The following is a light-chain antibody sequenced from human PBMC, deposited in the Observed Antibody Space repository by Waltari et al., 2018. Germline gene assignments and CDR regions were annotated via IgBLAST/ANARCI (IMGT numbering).Light chain of an antibody. Sequence: EIVMTQSPATLSVSPGERATLSCRASQALNTNLVWYQQKPGQAPRLLIYGASTRATGIPARFSGSGSGTEVTLTISSLQSEDFAVYYCQQYNSWPPYTFGQGTKLEIK. V-gene: IGKV3-15*01. CDR1: QALNTN. CDR2: GAS. CDR3: QQYNSWPPYT. J-gene: IGKJ2*01.